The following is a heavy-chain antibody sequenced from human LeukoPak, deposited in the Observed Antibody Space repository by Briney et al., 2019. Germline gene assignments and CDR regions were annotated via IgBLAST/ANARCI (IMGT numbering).Heavy chain of an antibody. CDR3: ARDDTLTGYPSAYYYYGMDV. Sequence: GGSLRLSCAASGFTFSSYSMNWVRQAPGKGLEWVSSISSTSSYIYYADSVKGRFTISRDNAKNSLYLQMNSLRAEDTAVYYCARDDTLTGYPSAYYYYGMDVWGQGTTVTVSS. CDR1: GFTFSSYS. CDR2: ISSTSSYI. J-gene: IGHJ6*02. V-gene: IGHV3-21*01. D-gene: IGHD3-9*01.